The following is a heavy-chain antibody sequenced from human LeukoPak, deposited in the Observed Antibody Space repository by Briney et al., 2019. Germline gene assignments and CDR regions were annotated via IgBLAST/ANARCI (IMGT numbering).Heavy chain of an antibody. CDR1: GYTFTSYY. Sequence: ASVKVSCKASGYTFTSYYMHWVRQAPGQELEWMGIINPSGGSTSYAQKFQGRVTMTRDTSTSTVYMELSSLRSEDTAVYYCARYPSSIAARPGEFDYWGQGTLVTVSS. D-gene: IGHD6-6*01. CDR2: INPSGGST. J-gene: IGHJ4*02. CDR3: ARYPSSIAARPGEFDY. V-gene: IGHV1-46*01.